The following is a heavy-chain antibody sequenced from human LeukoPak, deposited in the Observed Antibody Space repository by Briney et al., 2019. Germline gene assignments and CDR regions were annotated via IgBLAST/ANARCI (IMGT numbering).Heavy chain of an antibody. CDR2: INPNSGGT. CDR3: ARELLRFYAFDI. D-gene: IGHD3-3*01. CDR1: GYTFTGYY. Sequence: ASVKVSCKASGYTFTGYYMHWVRQAPGQGLEWMGWINPNSGGTNYAQKFQGRVTMTRDTSISTAYMELSRLRSDDTAVYYCARELLRFYAFDIWGQGTVVTVSS. V-gene: IGHV1-2*02. J-gene: IGHJ3*02.